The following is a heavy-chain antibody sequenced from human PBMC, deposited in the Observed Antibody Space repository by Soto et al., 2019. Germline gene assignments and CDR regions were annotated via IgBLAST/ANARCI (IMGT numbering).Heavy chain of an antibody. Sequence: ASVKVSCKASGYTFTSYGISWVRQAPGQGLEWMGWISAYNGNTNYAQKLQGRVTMTTDTSTSTAYMELRSLRSDDTAVYYCARDGGAYYYGSGSSTWGQGILVTVSS. D-gene: IGHD3-10*01. V-gene: IGHV1-18*01. CDR2: ISAYNGNT. CDR1: GYTFTSYG. CDR3: ARDGGAYYYGSGSST. J-gene: IGHJ5*02.